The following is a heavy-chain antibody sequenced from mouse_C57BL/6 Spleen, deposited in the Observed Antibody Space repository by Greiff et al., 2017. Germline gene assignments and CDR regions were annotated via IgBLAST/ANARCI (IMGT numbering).Heavy chain of an antibody. Sequence: QVQLQQSGAELVKPGASVKMSCKASGYTFTSYWITWVKQRPGQGLEWIGDIYPGSGSTNYNEKFKSKATLTVDTSSSTAYMQLSSLTSEDSAVYYCARHTGGRYAMDYWGQGTSVTVSS. V-gene: IGHV1-55*01. CDR3: ARHTGGRYAMDY. CDR2: IYPGSGST. CDR1: GYTFTSYW. J-gene: IGHJ4*01. D-gene: IGHD3-1*01.